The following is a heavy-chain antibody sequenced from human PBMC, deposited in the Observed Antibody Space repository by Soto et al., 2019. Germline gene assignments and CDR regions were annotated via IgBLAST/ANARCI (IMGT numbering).Heavy chain of an antibody. CDR3: ARDGDYYDSSGYSYYFDY. CDR2: ISVDGGDT. J-gene: IGHJ4*02. V-gene: IGHV3-74*01. CDR1: GFTLSDYW. Sequence: GGSLRLSCAASGFTLSDYWMHWVRQVPGKGLLWVSRISVDGGDTTYADSVKGRFTISRDNSKNTLYLQMNSLRAEDTAVYYCARDGDYYDSSGYSYYFDYWGQGTLVTVSS. D-gene: IGHD3-22*01.